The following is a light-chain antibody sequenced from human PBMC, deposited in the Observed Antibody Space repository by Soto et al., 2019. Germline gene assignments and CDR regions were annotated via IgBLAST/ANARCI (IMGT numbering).Light chain of an antibody. CDR1: SSDVGTYNP. CDR3: CSYARSSSYV. V-gene: IGLV2-23*02. J-gene: IGLJ1*01. Sequence: QSVLTQPASVSGSPGQSITISCTGTSSDVGTYNPVSWHQQHPGKAPKLMIYEVSKRPSGVSTRFSGSKSGNTASLTISGLQAEDEADYYCCSYARSSSYVFGTGTKVTVL. CDR2: EVS.